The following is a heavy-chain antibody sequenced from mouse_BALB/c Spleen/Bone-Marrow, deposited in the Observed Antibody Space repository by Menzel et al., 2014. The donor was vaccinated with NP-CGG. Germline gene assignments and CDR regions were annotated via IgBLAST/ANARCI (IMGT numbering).Heavy chain of an antibody. Sequence: DVQLQESGTVLARPGAAVKMSCKASGYTFSNYWMHWIKQRPGQGLEWIGTIHPGNSDTTYNQKFKGKAKLTAVTSTSTAYMELSSLTNEDSAVYYCTTLARNNFDYWGQGTTHTVSS. J-gene: IGHJ2*01. V-gene: IGHV1-5*01. CDR1: GYTFSNYW. CDR3: TTLARNNFDY. CDR2: IHPGNSDT. D-gene: IGHD3-1*01.